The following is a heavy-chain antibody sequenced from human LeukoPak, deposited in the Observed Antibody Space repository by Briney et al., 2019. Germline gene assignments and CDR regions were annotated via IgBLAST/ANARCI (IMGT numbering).Heavy chain of an antibody. D-gene: IGHD6-19*01. CDR1: GFTFSDHA. CDR2: IRGTGTTT. J-gene: IGHJ4*02. CDR3: AKVSWLGTLPSYHFDS. Sequence: SGGSLRLSCAASGFTFSDHAMSWVRQAPGKGLEWVSAIRGTGTTTFYAASVKGRFTISRGNSKNTADLQMNSLRAEDTAVYYCAKVSWLGTLPSYHFDSWGQGTQVTVSS. V-gene: IGHV3-23*01.